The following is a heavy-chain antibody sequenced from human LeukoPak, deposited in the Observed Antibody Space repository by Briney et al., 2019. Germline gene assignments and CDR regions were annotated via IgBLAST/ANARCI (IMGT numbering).Heavy chain of an antibody. V-gene: IGHV3-23*01. CDR3: AKDVGKWESLHFFDY. CDR1: GFTFSSFA. CDR2: FDGNGPNT. D-gene: IGHD1-26*01. J-gene: IGHJ4*02. Sequence: AGGSLRLSCAASGFTFSSFAMTWVRQAPGKGLEWVSGFDGNGPNTYYADSVKGRWTISRDNSRNTLYLEMNSLRGDDTAVYYCAKDVGKWESLHFFDYWGQGTLVTVSS.